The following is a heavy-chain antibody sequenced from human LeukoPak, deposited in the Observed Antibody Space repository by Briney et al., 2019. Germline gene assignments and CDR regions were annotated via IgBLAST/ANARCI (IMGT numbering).Heavy chain of an antibody. D-gene: IGHD4-17*01. CDR1: GFTFSSYA. J-gene: IGHJ4*02. Sequence: GGSLRLSCAASGFTFSSYAMHWVRQAPGKGLEGVAVISYDGSNKYYADSVKGRFTISRDNSKNTLYLQMNSLRAEDTAVYYCARETTVTSAASLDYWGQGTLVTVSS. CDR2: ISYDGSNK. CDR3: ARETTVTSAASLDY. V-gene: IGHV3-30*04.